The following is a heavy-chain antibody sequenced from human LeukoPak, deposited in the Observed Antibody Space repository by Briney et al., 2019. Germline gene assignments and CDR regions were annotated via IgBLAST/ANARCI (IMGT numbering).Heavy chain of an antibody. CDR1: GLTFSSYA. Sequence: GGSLRLPCAASGLTFSSYAMTWVRQAPGKGLEWVSGISGSGGTTYYADSVKGRFTISRDNAKNTLYLQMNSLRVEDTAVYYCAKGGRWDYYDSSHWGQGTMVTVSS. CDR2: ISGSGGTT. J-gene: IGHJ3*01. V-gene: IGHV3-23*01. D-gene: IGHD3-22*01. CDR3: AKGGRWDYYDSSH.